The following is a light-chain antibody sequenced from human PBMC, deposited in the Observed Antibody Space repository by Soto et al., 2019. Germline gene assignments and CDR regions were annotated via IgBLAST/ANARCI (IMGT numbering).Light chain of an antibody. CDR3: SSYTSSNTLK. CDR1: RSDIGGYDY. V-gene: IGLV2-14*01. Sequence: QSALTQPASVSGSPGQSITISCIGTRSDIGGYDYVSWYQQHPGKAPKLMIYDVTNRPSGVSNRFSGSKSGNTASLTISGLQAEDEAHYYCSSYTSSNTLKFGGGTKLTVL. CDR2: DVT. J-gene: IGLJ3*02.